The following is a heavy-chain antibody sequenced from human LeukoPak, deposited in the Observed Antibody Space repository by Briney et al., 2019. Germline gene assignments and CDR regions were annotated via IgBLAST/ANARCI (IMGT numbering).Heavy chain of an antibody. V-gene: IGHV3-30*02. CDR3: AKVDSGYSYGYLLGAFDI. D-gene: IGHD5-18*01. J-gene: IGHJ3*02. CDR1: GFTFGSYG. Sequence: GGSLRLSCAASGFTFGSYGMHWVRQAPGKGLEWVAFIRYDGSNKYYADSVKGRFTISRDNSKNTLYLQMNSLRAEDTAVYYCAKVDSGYSYGYLLGAFDIWGQGTMVTVSS. CDR2: IRYDGSNK.